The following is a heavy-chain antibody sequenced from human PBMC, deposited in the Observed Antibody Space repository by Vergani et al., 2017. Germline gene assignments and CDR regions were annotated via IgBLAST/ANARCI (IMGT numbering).Heavy chain of an antibody. D-gene: IGHD2-21*02. CDR1: GYSFTNYW. CDR3: VRPIGDIAVTAILY. J-gene: IGHJ4*02. Sequence: EVQLVQSGAEVKKSGDSLTISCKASGYSFTNYWIGWVRQMPGKGLEWVGIIYPGDSDTRYSPSFHGQITISADKSISTAYLQWSSLKASDTAMYYCVRPIGDIAVTAILYWGQGTLVTVSS. V-gene: IGHV5-51*06. CDR2: IYPGDSDT.